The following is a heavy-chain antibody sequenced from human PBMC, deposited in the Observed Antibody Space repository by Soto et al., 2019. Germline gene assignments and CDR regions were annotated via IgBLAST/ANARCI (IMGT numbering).Heavy chain of an antibody. CDR1: GESIDSPINY. Sequence: ICAVSGESIDSPINYWGWIRQPPGKGLEWIGSIYYSGSTYYNPSLKSRVTISVDTSKNQFSLKLSSVTAADTAVYYCARHSNEYRKSLDYWGQG. CDR2: IYYSGST. J-gene: IGHJ4*02. CDR3: ARHSNEYRKSLDY. V-gene: IGHV4-39*01. D-gene: IGHD1-1*01.